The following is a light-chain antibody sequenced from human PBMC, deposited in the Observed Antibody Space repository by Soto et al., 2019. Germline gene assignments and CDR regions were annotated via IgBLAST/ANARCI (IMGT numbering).Light chain of an antibody. V-gene: IGLV1-40*01. CDR2: GNS. Sequence: QSVLTQPPSVSGAPGQRVSISCIGATYDVHWYQQLPGAAPKLLIYGNSNRPSGVPDRFSASKSGTSASLAITGLQAEDEADYYCQSYDNSLSWVFSGGTKLTVL. CDR3: QSYDNSLSWV. CDR1: GATYD. J-gene: IGLJ3*02.